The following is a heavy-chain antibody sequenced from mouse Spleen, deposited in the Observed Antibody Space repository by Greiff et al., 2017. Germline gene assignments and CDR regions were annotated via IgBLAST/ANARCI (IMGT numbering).Heavy chain of an antibody. V-gene: IGHV1-26*01. CDR1: GYTFTDYY. CDR3: ARQGYGLDY. D-gene: IGHD2-2*01. J-gene: IGHJ2*01. CDR2: INPNNGGT. Sequence: VQLQQSGPELVKPGASVKISCKASGYTFTDYYMNWVKQSHGKSLEWIGDINPNNGGTSYNQKFKGKATLTVDKSSSTAYMELRSLTSEDSAVYYCARQGYGLDYWGQGTTLTVSS.